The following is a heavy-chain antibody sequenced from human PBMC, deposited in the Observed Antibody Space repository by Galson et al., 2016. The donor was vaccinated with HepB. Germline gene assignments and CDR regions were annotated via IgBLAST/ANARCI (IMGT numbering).Heavy chain of an antibody. V-gene: IGHV1-3*01. CDR1: GGTFSKSA. Sequence: SVKVSCKASGGTFSKSAINWVRQAPGQGLEWMGWINPANGNTKYSQKFQGGVTFSSDTSESTGNRELSSLRSEDTAVYYCAKVGEGFSSGYSSGLAYWGQRTLVTVSP. CDR2: INPANGNT. CDR3: AKVGEGFSSGYSSGLAY. J-gene: IGHJ4*02. D-gene: IGHD3-3*01.